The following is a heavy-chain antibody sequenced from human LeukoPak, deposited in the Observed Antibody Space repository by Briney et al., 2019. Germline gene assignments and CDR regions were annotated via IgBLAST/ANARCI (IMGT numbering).Heavy chain of an antibody. V-gene: IGHV4-59*01. CDR1: GGSISSYY. J-gene: IGHJ1*01. CDR3: ARFVVVTAIRGYFQH. Sequence: PSETLSLTCTVSGGSISSYYWSWIRQPPGKGLEWIGYIYYSGSTNYNPSLKSRVTISVGTSKNQFSLKLSSVTAADTAVYYCARFVVVTAIRGYFQHWGQGTLVTVSS. D-gene: IGHD2-21*02. CDR2: IYYSGST.